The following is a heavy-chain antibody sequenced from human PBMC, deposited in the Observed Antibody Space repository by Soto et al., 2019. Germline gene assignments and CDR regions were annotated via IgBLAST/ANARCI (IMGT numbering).Heavy chain of an antibody. D-gene: IGHD4-17*01. CDR1: GYTFTGYY. Sequence: QVQLVQSGAEVKKPGASVKVSCKASGYTFTGYYVHWVRQAPGQGLEWMGWINPNSGGTNYAQTFQVRVTMTRDTSISTAYMELSRLRSDATDVYYCARDPGITVTRKFDYWGQGTLVTVSS. CDR3: ARDPGITVTRKFDY. J-gene: IGHJ4*02. V-gene: IGHV1-2*02. CDR2: INPNSGGT.